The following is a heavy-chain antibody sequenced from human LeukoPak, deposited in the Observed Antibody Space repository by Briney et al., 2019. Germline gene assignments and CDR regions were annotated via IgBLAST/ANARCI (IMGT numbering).Heavy chain of an antibody. CDR2: ISGSDGST. CDR3: VEGGAARFDY. J-gene: IGHJ4*02. Sequence: PGGSLRLSCAASGFTFSSYGMSWVRQAPGKGLEWVSGISGSDGSTNYADSVKGRFTISRDNSKNTLYLQMNSLRAEDTAVYYCVEGGAARFDYWGQGTLVAVSS. CDR1: GFTFSSYG. D-gene: IGHD5-18*01. V-gene: IGHV3-23*01.